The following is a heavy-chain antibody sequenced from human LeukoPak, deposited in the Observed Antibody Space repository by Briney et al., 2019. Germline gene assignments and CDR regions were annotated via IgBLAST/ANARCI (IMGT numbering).Heavy chain of an antibody. Sequence: GGSLRLSCAASGFTFDDYAMHWVRQAPGKGLEWVSGISWNSGSIGYADSVKGRFTISRDNAKNSLYLQMNSLRAEDTALYYCANTYHDFWSGYSPFDYWGQGTLVTVSS. CDR3: ANTYHDFWSGYSPFDY. D-gene: IGHD3-3*01. J-gene: IGHJ4*02. CDR1: GFTFDDYA. CDR2: ISWNSGSI. V-gene: IGHV3-9*01.